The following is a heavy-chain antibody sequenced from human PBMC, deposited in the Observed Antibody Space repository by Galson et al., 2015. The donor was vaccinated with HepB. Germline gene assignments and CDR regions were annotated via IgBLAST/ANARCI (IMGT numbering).Heavy chain of an antibody. V-gene: IGHV3-7*01. CDR1: GFIFSRYW. J-gene: IGHJ4*02. Sequence: SLRLSCAASGFIFSRYWMTWVRQAPGKGLEWVANINQDGSEKYYLDSVKGRFTIYRDNAKNSVYLQMNSLRAEDTSVYYCARAIGAADGYWGQGTLVTVSS. CDR2: INQDGSEK. D-gene: IGHD6-13*01. CDR3: ARAIGAADGY.